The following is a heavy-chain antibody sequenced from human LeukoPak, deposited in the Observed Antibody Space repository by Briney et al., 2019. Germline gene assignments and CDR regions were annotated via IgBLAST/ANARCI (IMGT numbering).Heavy chain of an antibody. CDR3: ARDRGYSYGHPFDY. D-gene: IGHD5-18*01. CDR2: TWYDGSNK. Sequence: GGSLRLSCAASGFTFSSYGMHWVRQAPGKGLEWAALTWYDGSNKYYADSVKGRFTISRDNSENTLYLQMNSLRAEDTAVYYCARDRGYSYGHPFDYWGQGTLVTVSS. CDR1: GFTFSSYG. V-gene: IGHV3-33*01. J-gene: IGHJ4*02.